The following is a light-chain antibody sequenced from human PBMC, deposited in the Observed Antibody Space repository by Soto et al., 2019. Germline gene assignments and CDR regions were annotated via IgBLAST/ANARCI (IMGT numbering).Light chain of an antibody. CDR2: YAS. V-gene: IGKV3-15*01. Sequence: EIMMTQSPATLSVSPGERATLSCRASQSVSNNLAWDQQKPGQAPRLLIYYASTRATGIPARFSGSGSGTEFTLTISSLQSEDFALYYCQQYNNWPPITFGQGTRLEIK. CDR1: QSVSNN. CDR3: QQYNNWPPIT. J-gene: IGKJ5*01.